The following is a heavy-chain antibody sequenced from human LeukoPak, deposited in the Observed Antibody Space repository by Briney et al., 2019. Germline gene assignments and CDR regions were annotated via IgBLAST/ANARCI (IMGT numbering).Heavy chain of an antibody. Sequence: PSETLSLTCTVSGGSISSSSYYWGWIRQPPGKGLEWIGSIYYSGSTYYNPSLKSRVTISVDTSKNQFSLKLSSVTAADTAVYYCARVYDSSGYYRGYAFDIWGQGTMVTVSS. CDR3: ARVYDSSGYYRGYAFDI. CDR1: GGSISSSSYY. CDR2: IYYSGST. D-gene: IGHD3-22*01. V-gene: IGHV4-39*07. J-gene: IGHJ3*02.